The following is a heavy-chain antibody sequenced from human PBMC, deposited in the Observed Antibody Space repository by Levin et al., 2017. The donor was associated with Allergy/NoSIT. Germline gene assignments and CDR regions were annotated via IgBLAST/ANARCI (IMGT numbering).Heavy chain of an antibody. V-gene: IGHV4-59*08. J-gene: IGHJ5*02. CDR2: IYYSGST. D-gene: IGHD3-16*01. Sequence: RSQTLSLTCTVSGGSISSFYWSWIRQPPGKNLEWIGYIYYSGSTYYNPSLKSRVTISVDTSKNQLSLRLRSVTAADTAVYYCARHHAKYDYACGPDACATWGQGTLVTVSS. CDR1: GGSISSFY. CDR3: ARHHAKYDYACGPDACAT.